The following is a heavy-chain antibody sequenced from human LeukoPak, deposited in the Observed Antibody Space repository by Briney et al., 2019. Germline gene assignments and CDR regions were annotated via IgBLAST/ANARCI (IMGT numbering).Heavy chain of an antibody. CDR3: ARVDYADEGWGY. CDR1: GFPFNAYW. J-gene: IGHJ4*02. Sequence: GSLRLSCAASGFPFNAYWMTWVRQAPGKGLEWVANTKPGGSEKNYVDSVKGRFTISRDNTKNSLYLQMNSLRAEDTALYYCARVDYADEGWGYWGQGTLVTVSS. V-gene: IGHV3-7*01. D-gene: IGHD3-16*01. CDR2: TKPGGSEK.